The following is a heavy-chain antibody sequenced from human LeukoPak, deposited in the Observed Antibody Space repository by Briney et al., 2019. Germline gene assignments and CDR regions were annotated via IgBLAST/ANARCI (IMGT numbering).Heavy chain of an antibody. CDR1: GYTFTDSY. V-gene: IGHV1-2*02. Sequence: ASVKVSCKPSGYTFTDSYIHWVPHAPGVGLQWMGWISPNNGDTKYAEDFQDRVTMTRDTSISTAYMELTGLTPDDTAVYYCVRSPIGASAYWGRGTLVTVSS. D-gene: IGHD3-10*01. J-gene: IGHJ4*02. CDR2: ISPNNGDT. CDR3: VRSPIGASAY.